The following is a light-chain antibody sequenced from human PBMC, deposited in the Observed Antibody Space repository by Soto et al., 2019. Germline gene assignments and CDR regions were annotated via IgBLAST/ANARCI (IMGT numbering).Light chain of an antibody. V-gene: IGLV2-14*01. J-gene: IGLJ1*01. CDR3: SSYTSSSTLLFV. CDR2: DVS. CDR1: SSDVGGYNY. Sequence: QSALTQPASVSGSPGQSITISCTGTSSDVGGYNYVSWYQQHPGKAPKLMIYDVSNRPSGVSNRFSGSKSGNTASLTTSGLQADDDADYYCSSYTSSSTLLFVFGTGTKLTVL.